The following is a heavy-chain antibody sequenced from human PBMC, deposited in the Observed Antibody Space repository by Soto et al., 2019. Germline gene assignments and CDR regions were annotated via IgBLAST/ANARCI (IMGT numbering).Heavy chain of an antibody. V-gene: IGHV4-31*03. CDR1: GGSISDGAYY. J-gene: IGHJ4*02. D-gene: IGHD6-13*01. Sequence: QVQLQESGPGLVKPSQTLSLTCSVSGGSISDGAYYWSWIRQHPRKGLEWIGYIYYSGDTQYNPSLQSRGTISLDMSRNQFSLKVSSVTAADTAVYYCARVDSSSWFDYWGQGTLVTVSS. CDR2: IYYSGDT. CDR3: ARVDSSSWFDY.